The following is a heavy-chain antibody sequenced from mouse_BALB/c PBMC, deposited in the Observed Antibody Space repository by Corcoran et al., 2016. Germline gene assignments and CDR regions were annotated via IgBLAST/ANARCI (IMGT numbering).Heavy chain of an antibody. V-gene: IGHV9-3-1*01. CDR3: ARGYDYAMDY. CDR2: INTYTGEP. Sequence: QIQLVQSGPELKKPGETVKISCKASGYTFTKYGMNWVKQAPGKGLKWMGWINTYTGEPTYADDFKGRFAFSLETSASTAYLQINNLKNEDTATYFCARGYDYAMDYWGQGTSVTVSS. J-gene: IGHJ4*01. D-gene: IGHD2-3*01. CDR1: GYTFTKYG.